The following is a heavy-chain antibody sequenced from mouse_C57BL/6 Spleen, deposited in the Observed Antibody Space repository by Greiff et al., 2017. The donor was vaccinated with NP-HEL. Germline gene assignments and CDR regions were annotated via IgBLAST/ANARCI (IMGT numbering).Heavy chain of an antibody. J-gene: IGHJ4*01. D-gene: IGHD1-1*01. CDR3: ARGALRGAMDY. Sequence: VQLVESGAELVRPGSSVKLSCKASGYTFTSYWMHWVKQRPIQGLEWIGNIDPSDSETHYNQKFKDKATLTVDKSSSTAYMQLSSLTSEDSAVYYCARGALRGAMDYWGQGTSVTVSS. CDR2: IDPSDSET. CDR1: GYTFTSYW. V-gene: IGHV1-52*01.